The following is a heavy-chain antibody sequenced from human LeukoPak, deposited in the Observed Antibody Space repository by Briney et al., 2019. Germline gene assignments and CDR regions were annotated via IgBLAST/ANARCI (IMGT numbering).Heavy chain of an antibody. CDR1: GYTFTSYA. D-gene: IGHD5-18*01. Sequence: ASVKVSCKASGYTFTSYAMNWVRQAPGQGLVWMGWINTNTGNPTYAQGFTGRFVFSLDTSVSTAYLQISSLKAEDTAVYYCARGGRYGYSYGTRTHYYYYYMDVWGKGTTVTVSS. CDR2: INTNTGNP. J-gene: IGHJ6*03. CDR3: ARGGRYGYSYGTRTHYYYYYMDV. V-gene: IGHV7-4-1*02.